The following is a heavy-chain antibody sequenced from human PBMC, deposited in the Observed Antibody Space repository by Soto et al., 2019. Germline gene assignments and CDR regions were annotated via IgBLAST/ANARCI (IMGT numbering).Heavy chain of an antibody. D-gene: IGHD5-18*01. V-gene: IGHV3-48*02. CDR3: ARDLPYSYGWWDAFDI. CDR1: GFTFSSYS. CDR2: ISSSSSTI. J-gene: IGHJ3*02. Sequence: EVQLVESGGGLVQPGGSLRLSCAASGFTFSSYSMNWVRQAPGKGLEWVSYISSSSSTIYYEDSVKGRFTISRDNAKNSLYLQMNRLSDEDQAVYYCARDLPYSYGWWDAFDIWGQGTMVTVSS.